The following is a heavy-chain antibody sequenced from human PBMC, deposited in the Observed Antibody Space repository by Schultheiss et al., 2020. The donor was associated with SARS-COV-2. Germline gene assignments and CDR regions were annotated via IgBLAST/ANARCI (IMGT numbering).Heavy chain of an antibody. CDR3: ARDVGGNYGDYVH. J-gene: IGHJ4*02. V-gene: IGHV4-59*12. CDR2: IHYVGNT. D-gene: IGHD4-17*01. Sequence: PETLSLTCAVSGGSISSYYWGWIRQPPGKGLEWIGSIHYVGNTYYNPSLKSRVTISVDTSKNQFSLNLNSVTAADTAVYYCARDVGGNYGDYVHWGQGTLVTVSS. CDR1: GGSISSYY.